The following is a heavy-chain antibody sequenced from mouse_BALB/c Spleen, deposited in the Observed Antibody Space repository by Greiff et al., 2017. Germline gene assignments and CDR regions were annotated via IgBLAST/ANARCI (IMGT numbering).Heavy chain of an antibody. Sequence: LQQPGSELVRPGASVKLSCKASGYTFTSYWMHWVKQRHGQGLEWIGNIYPGSGSTNYDEKFKSKGTLTVDTSSSTAYMHLSSLTSEDSAVYDCTRMGYGSSFFFDYWGEGTTLTVSS. CDR2: IYPGSGST. J-gene: IGHJ2*01. CDR3: TRMGYGSSFFFDY. V-gene: IGHV1S22*01. D-gene: IGHD1-1*01. CDR1: GYTFTSYW.